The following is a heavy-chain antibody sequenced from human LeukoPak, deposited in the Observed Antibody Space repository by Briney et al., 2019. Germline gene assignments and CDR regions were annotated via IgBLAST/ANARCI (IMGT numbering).Heavy chain of an antibody. V-gene: IGHV3-74*01. J-gene: IGHJ4*02. CDR2: INSDGSST. D-gene: IGHD3-16*02. Sequence: PGGSLRLSCAASGFTFSSYWMHWVRQAPGKGLVWVSRINSDGSSTNYADSVKGRFTISRDNAKNTLYLQMNSLRAEDTAVYYCAKDSPITFGGVIVPPEFDYWGQGTLVTVSS. CDR1: GFTFSSYW. CDR3: AKDSPITFGGVIVPPEFDY.